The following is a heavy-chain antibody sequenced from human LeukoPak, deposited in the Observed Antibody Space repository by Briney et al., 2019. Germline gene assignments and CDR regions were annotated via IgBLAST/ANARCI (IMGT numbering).Heavy chain of an antibody. CDR2: ILHSGST. D-gene: IGHD3-3*01. J-gene: IGHJ4*02. CDR1: GVSLTSDTYY. V-gene: IGHV4-30-2*01. CDR3: ARTRDFWSAYFDY. Sequence: PSETLSLTCALSGVSLTSDTYYCSWIRQPPGKGLEWVGYILHSGSTYHNPSLKSRVTILVDTSKNHFSLKLSSVTAADTAVYFCARTRDFWSAYFDYWGQGILVTVSS.